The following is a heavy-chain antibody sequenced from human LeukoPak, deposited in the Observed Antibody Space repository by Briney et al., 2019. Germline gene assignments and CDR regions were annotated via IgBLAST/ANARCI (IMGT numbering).Heavy chain of an antibody. CDR2: INHNSGTT. CDR3: ARGGIRPVAAAANDC. D-gene: IGHD6-13*01. CDR1: GYTFTSYD. Sequence: AASVKLSCTASGYTFTSYDINWVRQATGKGLEWIGCINHNSGTTGYAQNVQGRFTISRNTSINTAYMQMTSLRAEDTAVYYCARGGIRPVAAAANDCWGERTLVTLPS. V-gene: IGHV1-8*01. J-gene: IGHJ4*02.